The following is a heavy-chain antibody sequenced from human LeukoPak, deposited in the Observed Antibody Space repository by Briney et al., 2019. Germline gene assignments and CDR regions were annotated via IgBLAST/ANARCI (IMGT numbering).Heavy chain of an antibody. CDR1: GFTFSSYG. V-gene: IGHV3-33*01. D-gene: IGHD1-1*01. CDR3: ARDPRPTTGPSGMDV. J-gene: IGHJ6*03. CDR2: IWYDGSNK. Sequence: PGRSLRLSCAASGFTFSSYGMHWVRQAPGKGLQWVAIIWYDGSNKYYADSVKGRFTISRDNSKNTLYLQMNSLRAEDTAVYYCARDPRPTTGPSGMDVWGKGTTVTVSS.